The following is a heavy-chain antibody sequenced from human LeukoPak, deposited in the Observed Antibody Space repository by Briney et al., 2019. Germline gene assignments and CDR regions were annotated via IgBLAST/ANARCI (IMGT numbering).Heavy chain of an antibody. CDR3: AFRGYTYGPFDY. Sequence: ASVKVSCKASGYTFTSYGINWVRQASGQPLEWMGWISAYNGNTNYAQKFQGRVTMTTDTSTSTAYMELRSLRSDDTAVYYCAFRGYTYGPFDYWGQGTLVTVSS. CDR1: GYTFTSYG. CDR2: ISAYNGNT. V-gene: IGHV1-18*01. J-gene: IGHJ4*02. D-gene: IGHD5-18*01.